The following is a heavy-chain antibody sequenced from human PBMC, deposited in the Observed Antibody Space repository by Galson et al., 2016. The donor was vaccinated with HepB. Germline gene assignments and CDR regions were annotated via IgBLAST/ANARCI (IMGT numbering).Heavy chain of an antibody. V-gene: IGHV2-70*11. CDR3: ARIRHTDTSMISFDS. CDR2: IDWDDDK. D-gene: IGHD3/OR15-3a*01. J-gene: IGHJ4*02. CDR1: GFSLSTSGMC. Sequence: PALVKPTQTLTLTCTFSGFSLSTSGMCVSWVRQSAGKALEWLARIDWDDDKYYSPSLKTRLTISKDTSKNQVVLTLTNMDPMDTATYYCARIRHTDTSMISFDSWGQGTLVTVSS.